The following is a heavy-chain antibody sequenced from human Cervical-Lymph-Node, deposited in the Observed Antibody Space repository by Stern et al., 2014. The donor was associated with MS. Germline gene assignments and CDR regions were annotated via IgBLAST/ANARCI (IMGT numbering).Heavy chain of an antibody. J-gene: IGHJ4*02. Sequence: EVRLVQSGAEVKKPGGFLKISCKGSGYSFTNYWIGLVRQMPGQGLGWMGIIYPGASEARYSPSFQGQVTISADKSISTAYLQWSSLKASDTAMYYCARGSGRDFFDYWGQGTLVTVSS. CDR3: ARGSGRDFFDY. D-gene: IGHD3-3*01. CDR1: GYSFTNYW. V-gene: IGHV5-51*01. CDR2: IYPGASEA.